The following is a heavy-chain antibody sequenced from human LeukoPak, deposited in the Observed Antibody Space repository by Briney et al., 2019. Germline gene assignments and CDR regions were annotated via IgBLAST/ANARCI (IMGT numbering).Heavy chain of an antibody. CDR2: IYTSGST. V-gene: IGHV4-61*02. J-gene: IGHJ6*03. CDR3: ARWGYSSSSPRYYYYMDV. CDR1: GRAISSGSYS. Sequence: SETLSLTCTVSGRAISSGSYSWSWIRQPAGKGLEWIGRIYTSGSTNYNPSLKSRVTISVDTSKNQFSLKLSSVTAADTAVYYCARWGYSSSSPRYYYYMDVWGKGTTVTVSS. D-gene: IGHD6-6*01.